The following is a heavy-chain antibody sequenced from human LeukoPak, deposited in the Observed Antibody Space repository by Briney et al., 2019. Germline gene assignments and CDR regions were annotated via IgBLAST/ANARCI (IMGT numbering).Heavy chain of an antibody. CDR1: GFSFISYG. J-gene: IGHJ6*02. D-gene: IGHD6-19*01. Sequence: GGSLRLSCAASGFSFISYGMHWVRQAPGKGLEWVGVISDDGRNKKYADSVKGRFTISRDNSKNTLYLQMNSLRAEDTAVYYCAKEQYSSGWPYYYYYGMDVWGQGTTVTVSS. CDR3: AKEQYSSGWPYYYYYGMDV. V-gene: IGHV3-30*18. CDR2: ISDDGRNK.